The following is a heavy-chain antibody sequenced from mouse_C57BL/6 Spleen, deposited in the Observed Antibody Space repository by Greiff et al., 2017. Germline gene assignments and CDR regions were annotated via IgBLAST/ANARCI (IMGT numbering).Heavy chain of an antibody. D-gene: IGHD2-1*01. Sequence: QVQLQQSGPGLVAPSQSLSITCTVSGFSLTSYGVDWVRQSPGQGLEWLGVIWGVGSTNYNSALKSRLSISKDNSKSQVFLKMNSLQTDDTAMYYCARRNYGGDYAMDYWGQGASVTVSS. CDR2: IWGVGST. CDR1: GFSLTSYG. CDR3: ARRNYGGDYAMDY. V-gene: IGHV2-6*01. J-gene: IGHJ4*01.